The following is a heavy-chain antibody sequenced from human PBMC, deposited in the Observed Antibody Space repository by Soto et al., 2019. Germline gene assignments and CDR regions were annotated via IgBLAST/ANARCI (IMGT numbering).Heavy chain of an antibody. J-gene: IGHJ4*02. V-gene: IGHV3-23*01. D-gene: IGHD4-17*01. Sequence: NWIRQSPGKGLEWVSAISGSGGSTYYADSVKGRFTISRDNSKNTLYLQMNSLRAEDTAVYYCAKEVMTTVNPSDYWGQGNLVTVSS. CDR2: ISGSGGST. CDR3: AKEVMTTVNPSDY.